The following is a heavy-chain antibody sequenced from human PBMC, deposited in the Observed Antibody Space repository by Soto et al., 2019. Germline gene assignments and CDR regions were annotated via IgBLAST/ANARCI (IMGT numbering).Heavy chain of an antibody. V-gene: IGHV3-30-3*01. D-gene: IGHD6-13*01. Sequence: QVQLVESGGGVVQPGRSLRLSCAASGFTFSSYAMHWVRQAPGKGLEWVAVISYDGSNKYYADSVKGRFTISRDNSKNTLYLQMNSLRAEDTAVYYCARDNVAQQRVYWGQGTLVTVSS. J-gene: IGHJ4*02. CDR3: ARDNVAQQRVY. CDR1: GFTFSSYA. CDR2: ISYDGSNK.